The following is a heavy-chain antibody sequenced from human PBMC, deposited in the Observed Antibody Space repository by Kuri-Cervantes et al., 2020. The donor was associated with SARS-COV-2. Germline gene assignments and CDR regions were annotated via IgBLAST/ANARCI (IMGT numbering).Heavy chain of an antibody. CDR3: VRDGDHWNFDY. V-gene: IGHV3-74*01. Sequence: GESLKISCAASGFTFSSYWMHWVRQAPGKGLVWVSRINPDGSYTNNADSVKGRFTLSRDNAKNMLFLQMNSLRAEDTAVYYCVRDGDHWNFDYWGQGTRVTVSS. CDR1: GFTFSSYW. CDR2: INPDGSYT. D-gene: IGHD1-1*01. J-gene: IGHJ4*02.